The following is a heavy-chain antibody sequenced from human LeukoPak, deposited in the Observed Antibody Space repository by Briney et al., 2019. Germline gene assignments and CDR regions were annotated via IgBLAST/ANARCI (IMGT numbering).Heavy chain of an antibody. CDR2: IYYSGST. Sequence: SQTLSLTCTVSGGSISSGDYYWSWIRQPPGKGLEWIGYIYYSGSTYYNPSLKSRVTISVDTSKNQFSLKLSSVTAADTGVYYCAREGRDTAMVTGYFDYWGQGTLVTVSS. V-gene: IGHV4-30-4*08. D-gene: IGHD5-18*01. CDR1: GGSISSGDYY. J-gene: IGHJ4*02. CDR3: AREGRDTAMVTGYFDY.